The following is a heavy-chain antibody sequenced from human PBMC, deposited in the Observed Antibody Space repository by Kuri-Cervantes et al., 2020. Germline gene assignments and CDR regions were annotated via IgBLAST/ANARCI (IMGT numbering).Heavy chain of an antibody. CDR2: INWNGGSS. CDR3: ARGQVVAASMDV. V-gene: IGHV3-20*04. J-gene: IGHJ6*03. D-gene: IGHD2-15*01. Sequence: GGSLRLSCAASGFTFDEYGMSWVRQAPGKGLEWVSGINWNGGSSGYADSVKGRFTISRDNSKNTLYLQMNSLRAEDTAVYYCARGQVVAASMDVWGKGTTVTVSS. CDR1: GFTFDEYG.